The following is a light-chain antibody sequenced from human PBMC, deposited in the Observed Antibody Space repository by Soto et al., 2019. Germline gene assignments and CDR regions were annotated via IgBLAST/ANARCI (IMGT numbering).Light chain of an antibody. V-gene: IGKV2-28*01. CDR1: QSLLHSNGYNY. CDR3: MQALQTRLT. Sequence: DIVMTQSPLSLPVTPGAPASISCRSSQSLLHSNGYNYLDWYLQKPGQSPQLLIYLGSNRGSGVPDRFSGSGSGTDFTLKIIRVEAEDVGVYYCMQALQTRLTFGGGTKVEIK. CDR2: LGS. J-gene: IGKJ4*01.